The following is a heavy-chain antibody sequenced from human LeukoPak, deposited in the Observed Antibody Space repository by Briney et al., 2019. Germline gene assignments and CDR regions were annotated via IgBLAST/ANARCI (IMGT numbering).Heavy chain of an antibody. V-gene: IGHV5-51*01. D-gene: IGHD3-22*01. Sequence: GESLKISCKGSGYRFTDYWIAWVRQMPGKGLEWMGIIYPGDSDSRYSPSFQGQVTFSADKSISTAYLQWSSLKASDTAMYYCARQGRGYDSSGYLDYWGQGTLVTVSS. J-gene: IGHJ4*02. CDR3: ARQGRGYDSSGYLDY. CDR1: GYRFTDYW. CDR2: IYPGDSDS.